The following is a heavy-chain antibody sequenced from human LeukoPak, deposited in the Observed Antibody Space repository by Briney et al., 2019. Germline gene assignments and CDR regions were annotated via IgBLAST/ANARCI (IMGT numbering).Heavy chain of an antibody. J-gene: IGHJ6*02. CDR3: ARPGDSMVRGVIIPSHYYYYYGMDV. CDR1: GGTFSSYA. V-gene: IGHV1-69*13. D-gene: IGHD3-10*01. CDR2: IIPIFGTA. Sequence: GASVKVSCKASGGTFSSYAISWVRQAPGQGLEWMGVIIPIFGTANYAQKFQGRVTITADESTSTAYMELISLRSEDTAVYYCARPGDSMVRGVIIPSHYYYYYGMDVWGQGTTVTVSS.